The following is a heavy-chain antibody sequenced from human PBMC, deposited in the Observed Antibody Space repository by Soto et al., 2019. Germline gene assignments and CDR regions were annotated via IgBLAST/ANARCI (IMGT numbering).Heavy chain of an antibody. Sequence: GGSLRLSCAASGFTFSSYAMSWVRQAPGKGLEWVSAISGSGGSTYYADSVKGRFTISRDNSKNTLYLQMNSLRAEDTAVYYCAKPNCSSTSCRSRFDPWGQGTLVTVSS. V-gene: IGHV3-23*01. CDR2: ISGSGGST. D-gene: IGHD2-2*01. CDR1: GFTFSSYA. J-gene: IGHJ5*02. CDR3: AKPNCSSTSCRSRFDP.